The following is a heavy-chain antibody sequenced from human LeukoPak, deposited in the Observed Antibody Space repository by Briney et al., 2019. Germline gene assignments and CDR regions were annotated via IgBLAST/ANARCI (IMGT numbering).Heavy chain of an antibody. J-gene: IGHJ4*02. CDR1: GFTFSAYG. V-gene: IGHV3-64D*09. CDR3: VKSRSWYHFDY. CDR2: ISTNGDST. D-gene: IGHD6-13*01. Sequence: QTGGSLRLSCSASGFTFSAYGMHCVRQTPGKGLEHVSAISTNGDSTCYADSVKGRFIISRDNSKNTLSLQMSSLRAEDTAIYYCVKSRSWYHFDYWGQGTLVTVSS.